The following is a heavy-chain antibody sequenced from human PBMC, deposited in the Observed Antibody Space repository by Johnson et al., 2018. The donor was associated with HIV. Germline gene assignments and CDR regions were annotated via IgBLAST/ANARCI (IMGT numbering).Heavy chain of an antibody. V-gene: IGHV3-23*04. J-gene: IGHJ3*02. CDR1: GFTFSTYA. CDR3: ASITTIAAAGRGAFDI. CDR2: MRVIDGST. D-gene: IGHD6-13*01. Sequence: VQLVESGGGLVKPGGSLRLSCTASGFTFSTYAMSWVRQAPGKGLEWVSSMRVIDGSTYYADSVKGRFTISRDNSKSTVYLQMNSLRAEDTAVYYCASITTIAAAGRGAFDIWGQGTIVTVSS.